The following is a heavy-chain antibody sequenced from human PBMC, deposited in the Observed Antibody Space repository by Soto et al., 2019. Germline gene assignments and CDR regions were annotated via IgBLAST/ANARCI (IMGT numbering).Heavy chain of an antibody. CDR2: IYHSGST. V-gene: IGHV4-30-2*01. CDR3: ARAVDTAMVGSWWYFDY. D-gene: IGHD5-18*01. CDR1: GGSISSGGYS. Sequence: PSETLSLTCAVSGGSISSGGYSWSWIRQPPGKGLEWIGYIYHSGSTYYNPSLKSRVTISVDRSKNQFSLKLSSVTAADTAVYYCARAVDTAMVGSWWYFDYWGQGTLVTVSS. J-gene: IGHJ4*02.